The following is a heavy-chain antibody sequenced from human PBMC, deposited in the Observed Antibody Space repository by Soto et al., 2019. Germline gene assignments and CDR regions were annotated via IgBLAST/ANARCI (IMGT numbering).Heavy chain of an antibody. CDR1: GGTFSSYA. D-gene: IGHD3-22*01. CDR2: IIPIFGTA. Sequence: QVQLVQSGAEVKKPGSSVKVSCKASGGTFSSYAISWVRQAPGQGLEWMGGIIPIFGTANYAQKFEGRVTITADKSTSTAYMELSSLRSEDTAVYSCASEISPTMTLNYYYYGMDVWGQGTTVTVSS. CDR3: ASEISPTMTLNYYYYGMDV. V-gene: IGHV1-69*06. J-gene: IGHJ6*02.